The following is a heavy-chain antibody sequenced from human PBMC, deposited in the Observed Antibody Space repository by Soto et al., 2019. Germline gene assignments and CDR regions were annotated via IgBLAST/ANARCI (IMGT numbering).Heavy chain of an antibody. CDR1: GGSISSSSDY. CDR2: IYYSGST. J-gene: IGHJ5*02. V-gene: IGHV4-39*01. CDR3: ARPGSIAARRNWFDP. Sequence: SETLSLTCTVSGGSISSSSDYWGWIRQPPGKGLEWIGSIYYSGSTYYNPSLKSRVTISVDTSKNQFSLKLSSVTAADTAVYYCARPGSIAARRNWFDPWGQGTLVTVSS. D-gene: IGHD6-6*01.